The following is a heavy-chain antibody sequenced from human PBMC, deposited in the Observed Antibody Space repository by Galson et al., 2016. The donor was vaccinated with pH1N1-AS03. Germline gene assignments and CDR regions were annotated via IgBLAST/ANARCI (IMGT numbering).Heavy chain of an antibody. J-gene: IGHJ3*01. CDR1: GFTFSTCA. CDR3: ARVEYSSSPRPGAFDL. CDR2: ISYDGSKK. Sequence: SLRLSCAASGFTFSTCAVHWVRQASGKGPEWVAAISYDGSKKYYPDSVKGRFTISRDNSKNTVSLQMNSLRAEDTAVYYCARVEYSSSPRPGAFDLWGQGTMVTVPS. D-gene: IGHD6-6*01. V-gene: IGHV3-30*07.